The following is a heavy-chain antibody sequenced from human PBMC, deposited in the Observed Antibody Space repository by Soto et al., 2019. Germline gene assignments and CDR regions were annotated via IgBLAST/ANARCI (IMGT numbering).Heavy chain of an antibody. D-gene: IGHD2-2*01. Sequence: QVQLVQSGAEVKKPGSSVKVSCKASGGTFSSYAISWVRQAPGQRLEWMGGIIPISDTTNYAQKFQGRVTITADESTSTAYMELCSLRSEYTAVYYCARSQGSSTSLEIYYYYYYGMDVWGQGTTVTVSS. J-gene: IGHJ6*02. CDR1: GGTFSSYA. V-gene: IGHV1-69*01. CDR3: ARSQGSSTSLEIYYYYYYGMDV. CDR2: IIPISDTT.